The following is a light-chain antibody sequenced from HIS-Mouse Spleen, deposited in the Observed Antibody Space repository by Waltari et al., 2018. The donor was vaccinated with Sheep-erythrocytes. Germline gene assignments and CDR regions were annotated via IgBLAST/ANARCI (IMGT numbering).Light chain of an antibody. CDR2: EGS. CDR1: SSDVGSYNL. V-gene: IGLV2-23*01. CDR3: CSYAGSSTPWV. Sequence: QSALTPPASVSGSPGQSITISCPGTSSDVGSYNLVPWYQQPPGKAPKLMIYEGSKRPSGVSNRFSGSKSGNTASLTISGLQAEDEADYYCCSYAGSSTPWVFGGGTKLTVL. J-gene: IGLJ3*02.